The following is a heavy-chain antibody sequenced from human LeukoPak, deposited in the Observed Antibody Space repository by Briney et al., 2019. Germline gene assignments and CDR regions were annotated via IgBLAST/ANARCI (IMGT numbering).Heavy chain of an antibody. J-gene: IGHJ4*02. CDR3: AKDMGYYDSSGYQDY. CDR1: GFTFDDYA. CDR2: ISGSGGST. Sequence: GGSLRLSCAASGFTFDDYAMHWVRHAPGKGLEWVSAISGSGGSTYYADSVKGRFTISRDNSKNTLYLQMNSLRAEDTAVYYCAKDMGYYDSSGYQDYWGQGTLVTVPS. V-gene: IGHV3-23*01. D-gene: IGHD3-22*01.